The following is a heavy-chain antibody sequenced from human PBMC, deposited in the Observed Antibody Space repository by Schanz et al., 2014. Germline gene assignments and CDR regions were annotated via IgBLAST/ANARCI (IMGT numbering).Heavy chain of an antibody. Sequence: QVQLQQWGAGLLKPSETLSLTCAVDGGSFSGYYWSWIRQSPDKGLEWIGEINHSANTTYNPSLKSRVTISMDNSNNQLSLKVSSVTAADTAIYYCARGDISGYNGGLMDTWGQGTLVTVSS. CDR2: INHSANT. D-gene: IGHD5-12*01. CDR1: GGSFSGYY. CDR3: ARGDISGYNGGLMDT. V-gene: IGHV4-34*01. J-gene: IGHJ5*02.